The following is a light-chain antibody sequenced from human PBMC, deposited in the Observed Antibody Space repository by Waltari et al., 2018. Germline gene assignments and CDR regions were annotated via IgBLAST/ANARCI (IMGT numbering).Light chain of an antibody. CDR2: SNN. V-gene: IGLV1-44*01. CDR1: SSNIGSNT. CDR3: AAWDDSLNGWV. J-gene: IGLJ3*02. Sequence: QSVLTQPPSASGTPGQRVPLSCSGISSNIGSNTVNWYQQLPGTAPKLLIYSNNQRPSGVPDRFSGSKSGTSASLAISGLQSEDEADYYCAAWDDSLNGWVFGGGTKLTVL.